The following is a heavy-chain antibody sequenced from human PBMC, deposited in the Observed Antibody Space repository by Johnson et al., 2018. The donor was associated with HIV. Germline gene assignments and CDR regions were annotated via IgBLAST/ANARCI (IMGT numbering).Heavy chain of an antibody. CDR3: TTEGDAFDI. CDR2: IKSKVDGGTT. CDR1: GFTFSDAW. Sequence: VQLVESGGGFVKPGGSLRLSCAASGFTFSDAWMNWVRQSPGKGLEWVGRIKSKVDGGTTDFPAPVKVRFSISSDDSKNTVYLQMNSLKSEDTAVYYCTTEGDAFDIWGQGTMVTVSS. J-gene: IGHJ3*02. V-gene: IGHV3-15*01.